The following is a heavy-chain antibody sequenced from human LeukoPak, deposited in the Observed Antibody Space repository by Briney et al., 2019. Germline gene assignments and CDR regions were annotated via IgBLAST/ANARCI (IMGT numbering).Heavy chain of an antibody. CDR1: GFNFSSHW. CDR3: ARRYFDY. CDR2: IKQDGSEK. V-gene: IGHV3-7*01. Sequence: EAGGSLRLSCAASGFNFSSHWMSWVRQAPGKGLEWVANIKQDGSEKYYVASVKGRFTISRDNAKNSLYLQMNSLRAEDTAVYYCARRYFDYWGQGTLVTVSS. J-gene: IGHJ4*02.